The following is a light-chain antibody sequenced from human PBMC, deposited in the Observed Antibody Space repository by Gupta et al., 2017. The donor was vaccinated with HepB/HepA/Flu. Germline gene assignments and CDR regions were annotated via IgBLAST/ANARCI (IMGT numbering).Light chain of an antibody. V-gene: IGKV1-5*03. CDR2: RAS. J-gene: IGKJ1*01. Sequence: DIQMTQSPSTLSASVGDRVTITCRASQSISDWLAWYQQKPGKAPNRLIYRASTLESGVPSRFSGSGSGTEFTLTISSLQPDDFATYYCQEVSGSSWTFGQGTKVEIK. CDR1: QSISDW. CDR3: QEVSGSSWT.